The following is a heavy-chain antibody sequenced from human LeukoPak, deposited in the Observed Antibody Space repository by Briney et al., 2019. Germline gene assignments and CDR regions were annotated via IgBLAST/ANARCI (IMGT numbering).Heavy chain of an antibody. V-gene: IGHV1-18*01. D-gene: IGHD5-18*01. J-gene: IGHJ4*02. CDR1: GYTFTSYY. CDR2: ISGYNGKT. Sequence: ASVKVSCKASGYTFTSYYVSWVRQAPGQGLEWMGWISGYNGKTNYAQRLQGRVTMTTDTSTSTAYMELRSLRSDDTAVYYCARRVGIQLSYFDYWGQGTLVTVSS. CDR3: ARRVGIQLSYFDY.